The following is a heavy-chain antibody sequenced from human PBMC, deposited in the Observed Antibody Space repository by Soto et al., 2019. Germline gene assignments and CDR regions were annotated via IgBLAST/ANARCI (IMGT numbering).Heavy chain of an antibody. J-gene: IGHJ6*02. CDR1: GFTFSSYA. CDR3: ARDLGITMIVVAHYGMDV. CDR2: ISYDGSNK. V-gene: IGHV3-30-3*01. Sequence: GGSLRLSCAASGFTFSSYAMHWVRQAPGKWLEWVAVISYDGSNKYYADSVKGRFTISRDNSKNTLYLQMNSLRAEDTAVYYCARDLGITMIVVAHYGMDVWGQGXTVTVYS. D-gene: IGHD3-22*01.